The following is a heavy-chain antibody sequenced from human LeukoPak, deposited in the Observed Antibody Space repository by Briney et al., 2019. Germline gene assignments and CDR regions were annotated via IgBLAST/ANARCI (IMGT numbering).Heavy chain of an antibody. Sequence: GASVKVSCKASGYTFTGYYMHWVRQAPGQGLEWMGWINPNSGGTNYAQKFQGRVTMTRDTSISTAYMELSRLRSGDTAVYYCARVLVVVAATSGDYWGQGTLVTVSS. CDR2: INPNSGGT. D-gene: IGHD2-15*01. J-gene: IGHJ4*02. CDR1: GYTFTGYY. V-gene: IGHV1-2*02. CDR3: ARVLVVVAATSGDY.